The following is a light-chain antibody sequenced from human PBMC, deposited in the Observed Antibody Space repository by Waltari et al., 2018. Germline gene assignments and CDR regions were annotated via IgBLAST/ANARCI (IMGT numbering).Light chain of an antibody. CDR1: EDINTW. V-gene: IGKV1-5*01. J-gene: IGKJ4*01. CDR3: QHYKNFPLT. CDR2: DAA. Sequence: DVQMTQSPSTLSASVGDRVTITCRASEDINTWPAWYQQKPGKAPKLLISDAASLKSGVPSRFSGSGSGTDFTLTITSMQPDDFATYYCQHYKNFPLTFGGGTNVEV.